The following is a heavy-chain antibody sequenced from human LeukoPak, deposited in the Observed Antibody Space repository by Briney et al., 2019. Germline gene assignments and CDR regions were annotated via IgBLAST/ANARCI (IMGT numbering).Heavy chain of an antibody. D-gene: IGHD4-17*01. CDR2: INHSGST. J-gene: IGHJ4*02. V-gene: IGHV4-34*01. Sequence: PSETLSLTCAVYGGSFSGYYWSWIRQPPGKGLEWIGEINHSGSTNYNPSLKSRVTISVDTSKNQFSLKLSSVTAADTAVYYCARGYGDYVSGGNFDYWGQGTLVTVSS. CDR3: ARGYGDYVSGGNFDY. CDR1: GGSFSGYY.